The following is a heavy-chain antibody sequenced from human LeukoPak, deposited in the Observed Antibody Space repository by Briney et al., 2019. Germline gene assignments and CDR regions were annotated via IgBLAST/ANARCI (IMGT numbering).Heavy chain of an antibody. CDR3: ARAGRYCSGGSCQEYFQH. D-gene: IGHD2-15*01. CDR2: IYYSGST. Sequence: SETLSLTCTVSGGSINSYYWSWIRQSPGKGLEWIGYIYYSGSTIHNPSLRSRVTILTDTSKNQFSLELDSVTAADTAVYYCARAGRYCSGGSCQEYFQHWGQGTLVTVSS. CDR1: GGSINSYY. V-gene: IGHV4-59*01. J-gene: IGHJ1*01.